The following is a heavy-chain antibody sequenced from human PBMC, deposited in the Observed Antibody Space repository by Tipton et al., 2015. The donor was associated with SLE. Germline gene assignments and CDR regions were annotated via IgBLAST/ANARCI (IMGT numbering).Heavy chain of an antibody. V-gene: IGHV4-30-4*01. J-gene: IGHJ5*02. CDR1: GGSISSSSYY. CDR2: IYYSGST. D-gene: IGHD6-6*01. Sequence: TLSLTCTVSGGSISSSSYYWSWIRQPPGKGLEWIGYIYYSGSTYYNPSLKSRVTISVDTSKNQFSLKLSSVTAADTAVYYCARVVWSEAARRDNWFDPWGQGTLVTVSS. CDR3: ARVVWSEAARRDNWFDP.